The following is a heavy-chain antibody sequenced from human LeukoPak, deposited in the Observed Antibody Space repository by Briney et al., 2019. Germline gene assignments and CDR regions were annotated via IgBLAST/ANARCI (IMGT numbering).Heavy chain of an antibody. D-gene: IGHD2-2*01. Sequence: SETLSLTCTVSGGSISSSSYYWGWIRRPPGKGLEWIGSIYYSGSTYYNPSLKSRVTISVDTSKNQFSLKLSSVTAADTAVYYCARDYDCSSTSCYRDAFDIWGQGTMVTVSS. CDR3: ARDYDCSSTSCYRDAFDI. CDR2: IYYSGST. J-gene: IGHJ3*02. V-gene: IGHV4-39*07. CDR1: GGSISSSSYY.